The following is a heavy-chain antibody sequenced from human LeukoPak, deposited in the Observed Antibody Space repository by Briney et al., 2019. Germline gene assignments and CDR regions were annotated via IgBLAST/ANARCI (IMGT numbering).Heavy chain of an antibody. V-gene: IGHV4-38-2*01. Sequence: GSLRLSCAASGFSFSDYHMRWIRQAPGKGLEWIGSIYHSGSTYYNPSLKSRVTISVDTSKNQFSLKLTSVTAADTAVYYCARGSREGYYYYMDVWGKGTTVTVSS. CDR2: IYHSGST. D-gene: IGHD3-10*01. CDR1: GFSFSDYH. J-gene: IGHJ6*03. CDR3: ARGSREGYYYYMDV.